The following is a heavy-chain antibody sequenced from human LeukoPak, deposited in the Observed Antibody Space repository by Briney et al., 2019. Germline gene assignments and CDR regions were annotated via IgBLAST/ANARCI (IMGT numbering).Heavy chain of an antibody. CDR1: GFTFSSYG. Sequence: GGSLSLSCAASGFTFSSYGMHWLRQAPGKGLEWVAFLSFDESNKYYADSVKGRFTISRDNSKNTPYLQMNSPSAEDTAVYYCAKERYTYASDWYFDLWGRGTLVGVSS. V-gene: IGHV3-30*18. J-gene: IGHJ2*01. D-gene: IGHD3-16*01. CDR2: LSFDESNK. CDR3: AKERYTYASDWYFDL.